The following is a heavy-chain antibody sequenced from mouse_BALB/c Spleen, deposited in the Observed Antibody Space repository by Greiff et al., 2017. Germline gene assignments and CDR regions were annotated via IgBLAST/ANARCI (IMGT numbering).Heavy chain of an antibody. J-gene: IGHJ3*01. CDR3: ARRGYGNPFAY. D-gene: IGHD2-1*01. V-gene: IGHV1S56*01. Sequence: QVQLQQSGPELVKPGAFVKISCKASGYTFTSYDINWVKQRPGQGLEWIGWIYPGDGSTKYNEKFKGKATLTADKSSSTAYMQLSSLTSENSAVYFCARRGYGNPFAYWGQGTLVTVSA. CDR1: GYTFTSYD. CDR2: IYPGDGST.